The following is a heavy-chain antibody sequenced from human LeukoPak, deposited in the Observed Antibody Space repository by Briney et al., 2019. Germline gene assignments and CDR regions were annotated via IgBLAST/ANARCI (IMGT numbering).Heavy chain of an antibody. V-gene: IGHV4-34*01. J-gene: IGHJ3*01. CDR1: GGSFRDYY. CDR3: AKAPYLSSGS. CDR2: INHSGST. Sequence: SETLSLTCAVYGGSFRDYYWSWIRQPPGKGLEWIGEINHSGSTNYNPSLKSRVTISLDTSKNQFSLKMTSVTAADTAVYYCAKAPYLSSGSWGQGILVAVSS. D-gene: IGHD3-22*01.